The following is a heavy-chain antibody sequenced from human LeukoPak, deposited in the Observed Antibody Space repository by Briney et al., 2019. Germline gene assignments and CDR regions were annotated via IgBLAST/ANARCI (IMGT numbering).Heavy chain of an antibody. CDR3: ATYRQVLLPFES. D-gene: IGHD2-8*02. CDR2: IGGSGTRT. Sequence: GGSLRLSCSASGFTFTTYGMNWVRQAPGKGLEWVSGIGGSGTRTYYADSVRGRFTICRDNSKSTLSLQMNSLRAEDTAIYYCATYRQVLLPFESWGQGTLVTVSS. CDR1: GFTFTTYG. V-gene: IGHV3-23*01. J-gene: IGHJ4*02.